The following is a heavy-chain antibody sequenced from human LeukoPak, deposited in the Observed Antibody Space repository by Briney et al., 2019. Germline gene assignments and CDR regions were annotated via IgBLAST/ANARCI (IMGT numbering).Heavy chain of an antibody. CDR1: GFTFSNYA. CDR2: ISSGSNDI. D-gene: IGHD6-13*01. J-gene: IGHJ4*02. V-gene: IGHV3-21*01. Sequence: GGSLRLSCAASGFTFSNYAMNWVRQAPGKGLEWVSFISSGSNDIYYADSVKGRFTISRDNAKNSLYLEMNSLRAEDTAVYYCARSIGAAYFDNWGQGTLVTVSS. CDR3: ARSIGAAYFDN.